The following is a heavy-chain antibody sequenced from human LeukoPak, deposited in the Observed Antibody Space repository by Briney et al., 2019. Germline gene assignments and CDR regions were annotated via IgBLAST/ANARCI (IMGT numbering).Heavy chain of an antibody. CDR1: GITLSNYG. V-gene: IGHV3-23*01. J-gene: IGHJ4*02. D-gene: IGHD3-10*01. CDR2: ISGSGGST. CDR3: AKRGVVIRVILVGFHKEAYYFDS. Sequence: PGGSLRPSCAVSGITLSNYGMSWVRQAPGKGLEWVAGISGSGGSTNYADSVKGRFTISRDSAKNTLYLQMNRLRAGDTAVYFCAKRGVVIRVILVGFHKEAYYFDSWGQGALVTVSS.